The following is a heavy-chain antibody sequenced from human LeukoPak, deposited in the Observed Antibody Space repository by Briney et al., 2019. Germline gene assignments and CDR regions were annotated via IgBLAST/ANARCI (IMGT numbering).Heavy chain of an antibody. CDR3: ARGNGNCTNGVCFTYFDY. J-gene: IGHJ4*02. V-gene: IGHV7-4-1*02. CDR2: INTNTVNP. Sequence: ASVKVSCKASGYTFTSYAMNWVRQAPGQGLEWMGWINTNTVNPTYAQGFTGRFVFSLDTSVSTPYLQISSLRAQDTAVYYCARGNGNCTNGVCFTYFDYWGQGTLVTVSS. CDR1: GYTFTSYA. D-gene: IGHD2-8*01.